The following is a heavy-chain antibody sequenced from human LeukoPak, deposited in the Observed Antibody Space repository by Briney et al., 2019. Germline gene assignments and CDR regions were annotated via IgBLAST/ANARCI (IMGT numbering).Heavy chain of an antibody. J-gene: IGHJ4*02. CDR3: ANDKGDSSGSSFDY. D-gene: IGHD6-19*01. CDR2: ITWDRGST. CDR1: GCTFDDYI. V-gene: IGHV3-43*01. Sequence: PGGALRLSCAGSGCTFDDYIMHGVGQARGKGVDWVFFITWDRGSTYYPPSVTGRFTLSTDNIKHSLYLQMTSLPTEDTALYYCANDKGDSSGSSFDYWGQGTLVTVSS.